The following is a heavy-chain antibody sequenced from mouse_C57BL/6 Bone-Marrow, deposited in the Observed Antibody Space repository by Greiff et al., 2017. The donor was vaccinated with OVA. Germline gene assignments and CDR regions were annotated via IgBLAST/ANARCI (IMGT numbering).Heavy chain of an antibody. CDR3: ARDYGSSYWYFDV. D-gene: IGHD1-1*01. V-gene: IGHV1-81*01. J-gene: IGHJ1*03. Sequence: VQLQQSGAELARPGASVKLSCKASGYTFTSYGISWVQQRTGQGLEWIGEIYPRSGNTYYNEKFKGKATLPAHKSSSNAYMELRSLTAEDSAVCVCARDYGSSYWYFDVWGTGTTVTVAS. CDR1: GYTFTSYG. CDR2: IYPRSGNT.